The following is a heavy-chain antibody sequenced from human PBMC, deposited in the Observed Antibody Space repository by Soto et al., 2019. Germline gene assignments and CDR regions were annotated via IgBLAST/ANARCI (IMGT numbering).Heavy chain of an antibody. V-gene: IGHV3-21*06. D-gene: IGHD2-15*01. CDR2: ISPSNGHI. CDR3: SGCSGGACHKNYGMDV. CDR1: GFTFSSCT. J-gene: IGHJ6*02. Sequence: EVHLVESGGGLVKPGGSLRLSCAVSGFTFSSCTMNWVRQAPGKGLEWVSSISPSNGHIYYADSVKGRFTISRDNAKNSLFLQMNSLRGEDTAVYYCSGCSGGACHKNYGMDVWGQGTTVTV.